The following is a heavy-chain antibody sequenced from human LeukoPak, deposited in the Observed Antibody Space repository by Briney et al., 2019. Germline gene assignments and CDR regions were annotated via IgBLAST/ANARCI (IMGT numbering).Heavy chain of an antibody. J-gene: IGHJ3*02. D-gene: IGHD3-22*01. CDR2: IYHSGST. Sequence: SETLSLTCTVSGYSISSGYYWGWIRQPPGKGLEWIGSIYHSGSTHYNPSLKSRVTISVDTSKNQFSLKLSSVTAADTAVYYCARDHYYDSSGYYPDAFDIWGQGTMVTVSS. V-gene: IGHV4-38-2*02. CDR1: GYSISSGYY. CDR3: ARDHYYDSSGYYPDAFDI.